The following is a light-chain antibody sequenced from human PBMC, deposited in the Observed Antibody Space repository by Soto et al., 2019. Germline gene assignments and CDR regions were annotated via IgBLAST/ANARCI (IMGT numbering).Light chain of an antibody. V-gene: IGLV1-47*01. J-gene: IGLJ2*01. CDR1: SSNIGSNY. CDR2: RNN. Sequence: HSALTQPPSASGTPGQRVTISCSGSSSNIGSNYVYWYQQLPGTAPKLLIYRNNQRPSGVPDRFSGSKSGTSASLAISGLRSEDEADYYCAAWDDSLSGLVFGGGTKLTVL. CDR3: AAWDDSLSGLV.